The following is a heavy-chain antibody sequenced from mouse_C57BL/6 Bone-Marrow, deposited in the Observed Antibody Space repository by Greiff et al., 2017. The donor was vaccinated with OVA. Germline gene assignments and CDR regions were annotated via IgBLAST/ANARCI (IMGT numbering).Heavy chain of an antibody. D-gene: IGHD1-1*01. CDR1: GYTFTSYW. J-gene: IGHJ1*03. Sequence: QVQLQQSGAELVKPGASVKLSCKASGYTFTSYWMHWVKQRPGQGLEWIGMIHPNSGSTNYNEKFKSKATLTVDKSSSTAYMQLSSLTSEDSAVYYCAKGIYYYGGEYFDVWGTGTTVTVSS. CDR2: IHPNSGST. V-gene: IGHV1-64*01. CDR3: AKGIYYYGGEYFDV.